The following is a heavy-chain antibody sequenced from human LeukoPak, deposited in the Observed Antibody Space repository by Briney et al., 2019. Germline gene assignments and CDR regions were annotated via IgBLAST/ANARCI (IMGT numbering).Heavy chain of an antibody. D-gene: IGHD3-10*01. J-gene: IGHJ4*02. V-gene: IGHV3-23*01. CDR3: AKRPWAASGSYSPFDY. Sequence: GGSLRLSCAASGFSFSNYAMSWVRQAPGKGLEWVSGISGSGDSTHYADSMTGRFTISRGNSKNTLSLHMHSLRAGDTAVYYCAKRPWAASGSYSPFDYWGQGTLVTVSS. CDR2: ISGSGDST. CDR1: GFSFSNYA.